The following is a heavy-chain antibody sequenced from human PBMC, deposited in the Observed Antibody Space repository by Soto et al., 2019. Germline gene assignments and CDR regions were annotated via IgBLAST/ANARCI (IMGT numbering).Heavy chain of an antibody. V-gene: IGHV3-48*01. J-gene: IGHJ4*02. CDR1: GFTFSSYS. CDR2: ISSSSRTT. D-gene: IGHD3-16*01. Sequence: EVQLVESGGGLVQPGGSLRLSCAASGFTFSSYSMNWVRQAPGKGLEWVSYISSSSRTTYYADSVKGRFTISRDNAKNSLYLQRNSLRAEDTAVYYCARDGLGARYVTDYWGQGNLVTVSS. CDR3: ARDGLGARYVTDY.